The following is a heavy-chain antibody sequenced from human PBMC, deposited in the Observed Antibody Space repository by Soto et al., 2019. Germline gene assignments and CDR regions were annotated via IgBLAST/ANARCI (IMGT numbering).Heavy chain of an antibody. CDR1: GFTFSSYS. CDR3: ARDSGRDWDFWSGYYRVYAFDI. Sequence: GGSLRLSCAASGFTFSSYSMNWVRQAPGKGLEWVSYISSSSSTIYYADSVKGQFTISRDKAKNSLYLQMNSLRAEDTAVYYCARDSGRDWDFWSGYYRVYAFDIWGQGTMVTVSS. V-gene: IGHV3-48*01. CDR2: ISSSSSTI. D-gene: IGHD3-3*01. J-gene: IGHJ3*02.